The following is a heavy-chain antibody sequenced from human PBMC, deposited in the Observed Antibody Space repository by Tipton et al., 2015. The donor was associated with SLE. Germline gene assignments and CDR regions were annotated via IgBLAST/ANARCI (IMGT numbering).Heavy chain of an antibody. CDR3: AKLSQYNGWGYYYYYMDV. V-gene: IGHV3-7*01. CDR1: GFTFSSYW. D-gene: IGHD1-14*01. J-gene: IGHJ6*03. CDR2: IKQDGSEK. Sequence: SLRLSCAASGFTFSSYWMIWVRQAPGKGLEWVANIKQDGSEKNYVDSVKGRFTISRDNAKNSVYLQLSSLRAEDTAVYYCAKLSQYNGWGYYYYYMDVWGKGTTVTVSS.